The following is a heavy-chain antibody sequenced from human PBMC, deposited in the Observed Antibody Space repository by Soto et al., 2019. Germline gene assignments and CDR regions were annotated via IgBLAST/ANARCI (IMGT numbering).Heavy chain of an antibody. CDR2: IWYDGSNK. Sequence: TGGSLRLSCAASGFTFSSYGMHWVRQAPGKGLEWVAVIWYDGSNKYYADSVEGRFTISRDNSKNTLYLQMSSLRAEDTAVYYCARVSRSGYYPKYWGQGTLVTVSS. CDR3: ARVSRSGYYPKY. CDR1: GFTFSSYG. D-gene: IGHD3-3*01. V-gene: IGHV3-33*01. J-gene: IGHJ4*02.